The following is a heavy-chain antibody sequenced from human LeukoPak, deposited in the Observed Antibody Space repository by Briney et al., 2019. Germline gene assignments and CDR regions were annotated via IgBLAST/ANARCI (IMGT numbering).Heavy chain of an antibody. CDR1: TFTFSTYT. Sequence: PGGSLRLSCAASTFTFSTYTMNWVRQAPGKGLEWVSSISPTRSYIYYADSVEGRFTISRDDAENSLYLHMNSLRAEDTAVYYCVRESPAVSRSMDVWGKGTMVTVSS. V-gene: IGHV3-21*01. CDR3: VRESPAVSRSMDV. D-gene: IGHD2/OR15-2a*01. J-gene: IGHJ6*04. CDR2: ISPTRSYI.